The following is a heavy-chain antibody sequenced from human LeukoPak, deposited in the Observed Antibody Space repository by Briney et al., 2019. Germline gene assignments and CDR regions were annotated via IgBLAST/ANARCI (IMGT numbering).Heavy chain of an antibody. Sequence: GGSLRLSCAASGFTFSSHNMNWVRQAPMKGLEWVSSIGTDGSYIYYADSVQGRFTISRDNAKNSLYLQMNSLRAEDTAVYYCARSTYYYDSSGYYEFDYWGQGTLVTVSS. J-gene: IGHJ4*02. CDR2: IGTDGSYI. CDR1: GFTFSSHN. CDR3: ARSTYYYDSSGYYEFDY. D-gene: IGHD3-22*01. V-gene: IGHV3-21*01.